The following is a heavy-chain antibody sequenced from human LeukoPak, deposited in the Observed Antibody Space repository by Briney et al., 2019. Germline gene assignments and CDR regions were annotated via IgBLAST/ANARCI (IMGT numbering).Heavy chain of an antibody. D-gene: IGHD1-20*01. Sequence: GESLKISCKGSGYTFTSYWIVWVRQMPGKGLEWMGIIYPGDSDTRYNPSFQGQVTISADKSISSAYLQWNSLKASDAAMYYCARLRDNWEDYWGQGTLVTVSS. CDR2: IYPGDSDT. J-gene: IGHJ4*02. CDR1: GYTFTSYW. V-gene: IGHV5-51*01. CDR3: ARLRDNWEDY.